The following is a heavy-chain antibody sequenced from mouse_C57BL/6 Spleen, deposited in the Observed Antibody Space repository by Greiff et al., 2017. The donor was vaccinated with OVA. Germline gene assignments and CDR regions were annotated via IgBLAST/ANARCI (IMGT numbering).Heavy chain of an antibody. Sequence: QVQLQQPGAELVKPGASVKLSCKASGYTFTSYWMHWVKQRPGQGLEWIGMIHPNSGSTNYNEKFKSKATLTVDKSSSTAYMQLSSLTSEDSAIYYFARDRTYDGYCLAWLAYWGQGTLVTVSA. CDR1: GYTFTSYW. J-gene: IGHJ3*01. D-gene: IGHD2-3*01. V-gene: IGHV1-64*01. CDR3: ARDRTYDGYCLAWLAY. CDR2: IHPNSGST.